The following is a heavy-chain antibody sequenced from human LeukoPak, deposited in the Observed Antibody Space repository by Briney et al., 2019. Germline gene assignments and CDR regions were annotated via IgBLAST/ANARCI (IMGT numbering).Heavy chain of an antibody. CDR3: ARVPPEDRTWYDP. CDR2: ISSSGSNI. CDR1: GFTFSDYY. Sequence: GTSLRLSCAASGFTFSDYYMTWIRQAPGKGLEWVSHISSSGSNIHYADSVKGRFTISRDNAKNSLYLQMNSLRAEDTAIYYCARVPPEDRTWYDPWGQGTLVTVSS. V-gene: IGHV3-11*04. D-gene: IGHD1-14*01. J-gene: IGHJ5*02.